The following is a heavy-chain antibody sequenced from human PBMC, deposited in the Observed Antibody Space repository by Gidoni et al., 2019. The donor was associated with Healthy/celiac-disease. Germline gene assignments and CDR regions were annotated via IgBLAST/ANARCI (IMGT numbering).Heavy chain of an antibody. CDR1: GYTFTSYA. Sequence: QVQLVQSGSELKKPGASVKVSCKASGYTFTSYAMNWVRQALGQWLEWMGWINPNTVNPTYAQGFTGRFVFSLDTSVSTAYLQISSLKAEDTAVYYCARVDTAMVHYYGMDVWGQGTTVTVSS. J-gene: IGHJ6*02. D-gene: IGHD5-18*01. V-gene: IGHV7-4-1*02. CDR2: INPNTVNP. CDR3: ARVDTAMVHYYGMDV.